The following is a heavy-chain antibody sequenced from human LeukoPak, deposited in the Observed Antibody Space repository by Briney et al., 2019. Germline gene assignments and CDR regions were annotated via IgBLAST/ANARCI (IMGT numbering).Heavy chain of an antibody. CDR2: ISSSGSTI. J-gene: IGHJ5*02. CDR1: GFTFSDYY. CDR3: ARGRVTLGYNWFDP. D-gene: IGHD3-10*01. V-gene: IGHV3-11*01. Sequence: GGSLRLSCAASGFTFSDYYMSWIRQAPGKELEWVSYISSSGSTIYYADSVKGRFTISRDNAKNSLYLQMNSLRAEDTAVYYRARGRVTLGYNWFDPWGQGTLVTVSS.